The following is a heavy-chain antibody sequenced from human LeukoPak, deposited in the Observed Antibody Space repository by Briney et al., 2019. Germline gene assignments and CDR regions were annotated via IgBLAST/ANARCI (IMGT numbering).Heavy chain of an antibody. CDR1: GFIFTDYW. J-gene: IGHJ4*02. Sequence: GGSLRLSCAASGFIFTDYWMYWVRQAPGRGLAWVANIKQDGSEKYYVDSVKGRFTISRDNAKNSLYLQMNSLRAEDTAVYYCARARGYSYGFLDYWGQGTLVTVSS. D-gene: IGHD5-18*01. V-gene: IGHV3-7*01. CDR2: IKQDGSEK. CDR3: ARARGYSYGFLDY.